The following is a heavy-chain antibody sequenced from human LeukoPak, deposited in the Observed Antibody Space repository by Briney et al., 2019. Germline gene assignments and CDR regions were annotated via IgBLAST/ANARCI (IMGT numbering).Heavy chain of an antibody. CDR1: GGSISSYY. V-gene: IGHV4-4*07. CDR2: LYISGST. Sequence: PSETLSLTCTVSGGSISSYYYNWIRQTAGRGLEWIGRLYISGSTDYNPSLKSRGTISVDTSNNQFSLNLTSVTAADTAVYFCARDLSGSLYFDYWGQGVLVTVSS. D-gene: IGHD3-10*01. J-gene: IGHJ4*02. CDR3: ARDLSGSLYFDY.